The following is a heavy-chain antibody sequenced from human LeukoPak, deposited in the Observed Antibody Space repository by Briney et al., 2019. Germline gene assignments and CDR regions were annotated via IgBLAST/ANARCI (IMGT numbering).Heavy chain of an antibody. J-gene: IGHJ4*02. CDR1: GYTFTSYG. CDR2: ISAYNGNT. V-gene: IGHV1-18*01. Sequence: GASVTVSCKASGYTFTSYGISWVRQAPGQGLEWMGWISAYNGNTNYAQKLQGRVTMTTDTSTSTAYMELRSLRSDDTAVYYCARDGFLYSGYDLRYWGQGTLVTVSS. D-gene: IGHD5-12*01. CDR3: ARDGFLYSGYDLRY.